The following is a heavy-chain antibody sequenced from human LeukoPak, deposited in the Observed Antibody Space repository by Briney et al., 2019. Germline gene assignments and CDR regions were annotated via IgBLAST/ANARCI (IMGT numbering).Heavy chain of an antibody. CDR3: ARRVVVTTSSLDAFDI. CDR2: IYYSGST. Sequence: SETLSLTCTVSGGSISSYYWSWIRQPPGKGLEWIGYIYYSGSTNYNPSLKSRVTISVDTSKNQFSLKLNSVTAADTAVYYCARRVVVTTSSLDAFDIWGQGTMVTVSS. V-gene: IGHV4-59*08. D-gene: IGHD2-21*02. CDR1: GGSISSYY. J-gene: IGHJ3*02.